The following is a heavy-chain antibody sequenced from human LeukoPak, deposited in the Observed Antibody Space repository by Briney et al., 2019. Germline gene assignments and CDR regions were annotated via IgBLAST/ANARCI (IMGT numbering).Heavy chain of an antibody. CDR1: GFTFSNFG. V-gene: IGHV3-23*01. CDR2: ITGSDVST. D-gene: IGHD1-26*01. J-gene: IGHJ6*03. Sequence: GGSLRLSCAASGFTFSNFGMNWVRQAPGKGLEWVSAITGSDVSTYYADSVKGRFTISRDNSKNTLYLQMNSLKTEDTAVYYCASQLVGATRDYYYYYMDVWGKGTTVTVSS. CDR3: ASQLVGATRDYYYYYMDV.